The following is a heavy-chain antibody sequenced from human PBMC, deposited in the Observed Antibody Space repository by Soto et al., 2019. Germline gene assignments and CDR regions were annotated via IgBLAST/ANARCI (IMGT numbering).Heavy chain of an antibody. CDR2: IYHSGST. CDR1: GGSISSGGYS. D-gene: IGHD3-16*01. V-gene: IGHV4-30-2*01. Sequence: QLQLQESGSGLVKPSQTLSLTCAVSGGSISSGGYSWSWIRQPPGNGLEWIGYIYHSGSTYYNPSLTSRVTISVDRSKNQFCMKLSSVTAADTDVYYCARGRLGGRGMNWGQGTLVTVSS. CDR3: ARGRLGGRGMN. J-gene: IGHJ4*02.